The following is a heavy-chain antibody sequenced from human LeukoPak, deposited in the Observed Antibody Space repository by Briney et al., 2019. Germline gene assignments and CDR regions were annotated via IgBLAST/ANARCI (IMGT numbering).Heavy chain of an antibody. CDR1: GASISSNY. Sequence: SETLSLTCTVAGASISSNYWSWIRQSPGKGLEWIGFIRNTGSTSYNPSLESRVTISVDTSKKQFSLKLTSVTAADTAVYYCAKSNGYGLIDIWGQGTMVTVSS. CDR3: AKSNGYGLIDI. D-gene: IGHD3-10*01. CDR2: IRNTGST. V-gene: IGHV4-59*01. J-gene: IGHJ3*02.